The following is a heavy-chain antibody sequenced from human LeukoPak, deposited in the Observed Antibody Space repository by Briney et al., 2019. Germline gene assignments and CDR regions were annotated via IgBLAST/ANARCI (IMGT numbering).Heavy chain of an antibody. CDR1: GGSFSGYY. CDR3: ARELRYFDWLPSRYWFDP. Sequence: SETLSLTCAVYGGSFSGYYWSWIRQPPGKGLEWIGEINHSGSTNYNPSLKSRVTISVDTSKNQFSLKLSSVTAADTAVYYCARELRYFDWLPSRYWFDPWGQGTLVTVSS. J-gene: IGHJ5*02. V-gene: IGHV4-34*01. D-gene: IGHD3-9*01. CDR2: INHSGST.